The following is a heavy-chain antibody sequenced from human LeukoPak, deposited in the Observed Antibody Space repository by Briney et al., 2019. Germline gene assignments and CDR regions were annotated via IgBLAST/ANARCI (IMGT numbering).Heavy chain of an antibody. CDR1: GFTLSTSA. D-gene: IGHD3-16*01. CDR3: AKGGISLRGFDY. J-gene: IGHJ4*02. V-gene: IGHV3-23*01. Sequence: QAGGSLRLSCAASGFTLSTSAMTWVRQAPGKGLEWVSSIVRGVDHTYYADSVKGRFTISRDYSKSTLHLQMNSLRAEDTAVYYCAKGGISLRGFDYWGQGTLVTVSS. CDR2: IVRGVDHT.